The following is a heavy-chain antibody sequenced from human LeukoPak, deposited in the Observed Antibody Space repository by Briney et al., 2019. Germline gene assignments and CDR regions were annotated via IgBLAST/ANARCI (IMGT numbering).Heavy chain of an antibody. J-gene: IGHJ4*02. Sequence: GGSLRLSCAASVFTFSSYWMSWVRQAPGKGLEWVANIKQDGSEKYYVDSVKGRFTISRDNAKNSLYLQMNSLRAEDTAVYYCARDPRTWIQLWPPDYWGQGTLVTVSS. CDR3: ARDPRTWIQLWPPDY. CDR2: IKQDGSEK. CDR1: VFTFSSYW. V-gene: IGHV3-7*01. D-gene: IGHD5-18*01.